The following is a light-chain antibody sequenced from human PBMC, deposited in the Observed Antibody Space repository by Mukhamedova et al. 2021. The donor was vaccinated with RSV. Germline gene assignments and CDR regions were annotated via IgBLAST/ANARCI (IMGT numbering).Light chain of an antibody. CDR3: QQYNTYWT. J-gene: IGKJ1*01. V-gene: IGKV1-5*03. Sequence: WYQRRVHGKAPKLLIYKASSLDSGVPSRFGGSGSGTEFTLTITSLQPDDFATYYCQQYNTYWTFGQGTKVEIK. CDR2: KAS.